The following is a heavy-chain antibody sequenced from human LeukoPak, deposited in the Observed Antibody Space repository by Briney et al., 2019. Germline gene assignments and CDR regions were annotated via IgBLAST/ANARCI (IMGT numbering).Heavy chain of an antibody. CDR3: ARAWEGYNYD. V-gene: IGHV3-21*01. J-gene: IGHJ4*02. D-gene: IGHD5-24*01. Sequence: GGSLRLSCAASGFTFSSYSMNWVRQAPGKGLEWVSSISSSSYIYYADSVKGRFTISRDNAKSSLYLQMNSLRAEDTAVYYCARAWEGYNYDWGQGTLVTVSS. CDR2: ISSSSYI. CDR1: GFTFSSYS.